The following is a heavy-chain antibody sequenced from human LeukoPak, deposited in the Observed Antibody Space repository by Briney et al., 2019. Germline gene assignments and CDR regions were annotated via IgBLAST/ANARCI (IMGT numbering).Heavy chain of an antibody. D-gene: IGHD2/OR15-2a*01. CDR2: IIPIFGTA. CDR3: ARVRSNPYYYGMDV. J-gene: IGHJ6*02. Sequence: SVTVSCKASGGTFSSYAISWVRQAPGQGLEWMGGIIPIFGTANYAQKFQGRVTITADESTSTAYMELSSLRSEDTAVYYCARVRSNPYYYGMDVWGQGTTVTVSS. CDR1: GGTFSSYA. V-gene: IGHV1-69*13.